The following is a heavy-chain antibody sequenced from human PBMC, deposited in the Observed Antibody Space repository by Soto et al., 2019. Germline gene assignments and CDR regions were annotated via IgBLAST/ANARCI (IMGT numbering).Heavy chain of an antibody. CDR2: ISAYNGNT. D-gene: IGHD2-8*01. CDR1: GYTFTSYG. J-gene: IGHJ4*02. CDR3: ARDTDCTNGACYIGY. Sequence: QVQLVQSGTEVKKPGASVKVSCKASGYTFTSYGISWVRQAPGQGLEWMGWISAYNGNTNYAQKLQGRVTMTTDTSTSKAYMELRSLRSDDTAVYYCARDTDCTNGACYIGYWGQGTLVTVSS. V-gene: IGHV1-18*01.